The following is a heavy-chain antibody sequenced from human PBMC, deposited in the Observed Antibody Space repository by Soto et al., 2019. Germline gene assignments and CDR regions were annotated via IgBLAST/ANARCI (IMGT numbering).Heavy chain of an antibody. CDR3: AREASVDSSSSGGMDV. J-gene: IGHJ6*02. D-gene: IGHD6-6*01. CDR2: INPSGGST. V-gene: IGHV1-46*01. Sequence: ASVKVSCKASGYTFTSYYMHWVRQAPGQGLEWMGIINPSGGSTSYAQKFQGRVTMTRDTSTSTVYMELSSLRSEDTAVYYCAREASVDSSSSGGMDVWGQGTTVTVS. CDR1: GYTFTSYY.